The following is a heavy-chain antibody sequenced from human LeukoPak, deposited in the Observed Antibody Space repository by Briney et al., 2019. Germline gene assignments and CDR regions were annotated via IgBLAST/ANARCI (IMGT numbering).Heavy chain of an antibody. Sequence: ASVKVSCKASGYTFTSYGISWVRQAPGQGLEWMGWISAYNGNTNYAQKPQGRVTMTTDTSTSTAYMELRSLRSDDTAVYYCARVPMILITMVRGATLDYWGQGTLVTVSS. CDR1: GYTFTSYG. CDR2: ISAYNGNT. J-gene: IGHJ4*02. D-gene: IGHD3-10*01. V-gene: IGHV1-18*01. CDR3: ARVPMILITMVRGATLDY.